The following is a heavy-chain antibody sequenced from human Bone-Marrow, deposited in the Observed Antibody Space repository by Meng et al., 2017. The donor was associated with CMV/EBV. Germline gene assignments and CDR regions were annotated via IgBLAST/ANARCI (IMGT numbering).Heavy chain of an antibody. Sequence: KVSCKGSGYSFTSCWIGWVRQMPGKGLEWMGIIYPGDSDTRYSPSFQGQVTISADKSISTAYLQWSSLKASDTAMYYCARGVWELQEGYYFDYWGQGTLVPVSS. D-gene: IGHD1-26*01. CDR2: IYPGDSDT. V-gene: IGHV5-51*01. CDR1: GYSFTSCW. J-gene: IGHJ4*02. CDR3: ARGVWELQEGYYFDY.